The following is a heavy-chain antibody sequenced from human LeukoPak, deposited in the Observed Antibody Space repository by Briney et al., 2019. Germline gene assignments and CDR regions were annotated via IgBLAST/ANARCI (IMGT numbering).Heavy chain of an antibody. J-gene: IGHJ4*02. CDR3: ARDDGSDLFPVL. D-gene: IGHD2-21*01. Sequence: GGSLRLSCAASGFTVSSNYMSWVRQAPGKGLEWVSVIYSGDNTYYADSVKGRFTISRDNSKNTLYLQMNSLRADDTAVCYCARDDGSDLFPVLWGQGTLVTVSS. V-gene: IGHV3-53*01. CDR2: IYSGDNT. CDR1: GFTVSSNY.